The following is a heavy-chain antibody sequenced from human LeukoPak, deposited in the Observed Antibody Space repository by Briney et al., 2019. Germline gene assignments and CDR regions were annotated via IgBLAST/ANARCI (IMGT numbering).Heavy chain of an antibody. J-gene: IGHJ4*02. Sequence: GGSLRLSCAASGFTFSSHWMHWVRQAPGKGLVWVSRISDDGRTTIYADSVRGRFAISRDNARNTLFLQLNSLGAEDTAVYYCASFGIGWSNSYWGQGTLVTVSS. CDR3: ASFGIGWSNSY. CDR1: GFTFSSHW. V-gene: IGHV3-74*01. CDR2: ISDDGRTT. D-gene: IGHD6-19*01.